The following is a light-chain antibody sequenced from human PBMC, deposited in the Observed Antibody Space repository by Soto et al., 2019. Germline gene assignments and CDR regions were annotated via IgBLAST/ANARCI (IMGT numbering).Light chain of an antibody. CDR1: SSNIGSNT. CDR3: AAGDDSLNGWV. Sequence: QSVLIQASSMSGTPGQRVTISCSGSSSNIGSNTVNWYQQVPGTAPKLLIYGNHERPSGVPDRFSGSKSGTSASLAISGLQSEDEADYYCAAGDDSLNGWVFGGGTQLTVL. V-gene: IGLV1-44*01. CDR2: GNH. J-gene: IGLJ3*02.